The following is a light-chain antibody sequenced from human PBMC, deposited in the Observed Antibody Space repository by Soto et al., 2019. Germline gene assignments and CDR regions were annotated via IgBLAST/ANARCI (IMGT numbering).Light chain of an antibody. CDR2: DAS. V-gene: IGKV1-33*01. CDR3: QQYENLPPA. J-gene: IGKJ3*01. CDR1: QGINNY. Sequence: DIQMTQSPSSLSASVGDRVTITCQASQGINNYLHWYQQKPGKAPKLLIYDASNLEAGVPSRFSGSGSGTEITFSSSSLQPEDVATYYCQQYENLPPAFGHGTTVEIK.